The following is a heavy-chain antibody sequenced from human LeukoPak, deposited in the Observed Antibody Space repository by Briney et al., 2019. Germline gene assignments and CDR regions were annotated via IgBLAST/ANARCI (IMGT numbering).Heavy chain of an antibody. CDR2: INHSGST. V-gene: IGHV4-34*01. CDR1: GGSFSGYY. J-gene: IGHJ6*02. CDR3: AGPMFRNYYYYYGMDV. D-gene: IGHD3-10*01. Sequence: SETLSLTCAVYGGSFSGYYWSWIRQPPGKGLEWIGEINHSGSTNYNPSLKSRVTISVDTSKNQFSLKLSSATAADTAVYYCAGPMFRNYYYYYGMDVWGQGTTVTVSS.